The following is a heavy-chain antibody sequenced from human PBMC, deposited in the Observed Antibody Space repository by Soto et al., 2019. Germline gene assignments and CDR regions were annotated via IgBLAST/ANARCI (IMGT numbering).Heavy chain of an antibody. Sequence: EVQLVESGGGLVKPGGSLRLSCAASGFTFSSYSMNWVRQAPGKGLEWVSSISSSSSYIYYADSVKGRFTISRDNAKNSLYLQMNSRRAEDTAVYYCASYPELRYSDIFLPQVGYWGQGTLVTVSS. CDR1: GFTFSSYS. D-gene: IGHD3-9*01. CDR2: ISSSSSYI. V-gene: IGHV3-21*01. CDR3: ASYPELRYSDIFLPQVGY. J-gene: IGHJ4*02.